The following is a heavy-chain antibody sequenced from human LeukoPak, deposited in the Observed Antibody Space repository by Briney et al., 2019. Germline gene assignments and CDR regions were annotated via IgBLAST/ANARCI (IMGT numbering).Heavy chain of an antibody. CDR2: INQDGSGK. D-gene: IGHD3-3*01. V-gene: IGHV3-7*03. Sequence: PGGSLRLSCAASGFSFSIYWMTWVRQAPGKGLEWVANINQDGSGKYYVDSVKGRFTISRDNAKNSLYLQMNSLRAEDTAVYYCAKDPYITIFGVVRRGRGFFDYWGQGTLVTVSS. CDR1: GFSFSIYW. J-gene: IGHJ4*02. CDR3: AKDPYITIFGVVRRGRGFFDY.